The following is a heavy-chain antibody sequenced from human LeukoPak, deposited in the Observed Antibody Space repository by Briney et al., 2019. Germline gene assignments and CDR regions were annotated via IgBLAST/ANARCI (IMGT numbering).Heavy chain of an antibody. J-gene: IGHJ6*02. CDR1: GYTFTSYG. CDR2: ISAYNGNT. Sequence: RASVKVSCKASGYTFTSYGISWVRQAPGQGLEWMGWISAYNGNTNYAQKLQGRVTMTTDTSMSTAYMELRSLRSDDTAVYYCARDGPTDSYYYYGMDVWGQGTTVTVSS. CDR3: ARDGPTDSYYYYGMDV. V-gene: IGHV1-18*01. D-gene: IGHD4-17*01.